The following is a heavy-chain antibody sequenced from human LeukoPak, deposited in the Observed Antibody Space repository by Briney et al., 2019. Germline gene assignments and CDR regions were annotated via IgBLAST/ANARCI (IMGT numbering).Heavy chain of an antibody. J-gene: IGHJ6*04. Sequence: AGSLRLSCAGSGFIFIGYSMHWDRQAPGKGPEWVAFIRPDGHNKYYADSVKGRFMISRDNSKNNMDLQMNSLREDETVMYYCGKEGAASWDVDVWGKGTTVTVSS. CDR2: IRPDGHNK. CDR1: GFIFIGYS. CDR3: GKEGAASWDVDV. V-gene: IGHV3-30*02. D-gene: IGHD3-3*02.